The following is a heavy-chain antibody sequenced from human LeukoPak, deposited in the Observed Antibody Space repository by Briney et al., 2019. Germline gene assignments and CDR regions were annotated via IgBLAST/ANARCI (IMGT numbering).Heavy chain of an antibody. CDR1: GFTFSSYG. CDR3: AGGLPGSSVTETYYYGMDV. CDR2: IWYDGSNK. Sequence: GGSLRLSCAASGFTFSSYGMHWVRQAPGKGLEWVAVIWYDGSNKNYADSVKGRFTISRDNSKNTLYLQMNSLRAEDTAVYYCAGGLPGSSVTETYYYGMDVWGQGTTVTVSS. D-gene: IGHD4-23*01. J-gene: IGHJ6*02. V-gene: IGHV3-33*01.